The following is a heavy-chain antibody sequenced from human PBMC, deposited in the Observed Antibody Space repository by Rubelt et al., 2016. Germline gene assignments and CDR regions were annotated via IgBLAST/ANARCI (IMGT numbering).Heavy chain of an antibody. CDR2: ISAYNGNT. V-gene: IGHV1-18*01. CDR3: ARERDDYGDY. CDR1: GYTFTSYG. D-gene: IGHD5-24*01. Sequence: QVQLVQSGAEVKKPGASVKVSCKASGYTFTSYGISWVRQAPGQGLEWMGWISAYNGNTNYAQKLQGRVTMSTATATGTAYVELRSRRSEDTAVYYCARERDDYGDYWGQGTLVTVSS. J-gene: IGHJ4*02.